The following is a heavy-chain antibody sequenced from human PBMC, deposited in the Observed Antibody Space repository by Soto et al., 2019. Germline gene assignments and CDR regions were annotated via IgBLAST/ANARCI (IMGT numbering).Heavy chain of an antibody. V-gene: IGHV3-23*01. J-gene: IGHJ6*03. D-gene: IGHD2-2*01. Sequence: GGSLRLSCAASGFTFSSYAMSWVRQAPGKGLEWVSAISGSGGSTYYAASVKGRFTISRDNSKNTLYLQMNSLRAEDTAVYYCAKELFSADYYYYMDVWGKGTTVTVSS. CDR3: AKELFSADYYYYMDV. CDR2: ISGSGGST. CDR1: GFTFSSYA.